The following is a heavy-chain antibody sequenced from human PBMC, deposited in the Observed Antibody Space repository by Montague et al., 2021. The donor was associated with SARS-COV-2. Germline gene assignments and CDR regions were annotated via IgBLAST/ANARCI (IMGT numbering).Heavy chain of an antibody. CDR2: IYYSGST. CDR3: ARTPGQIAGDAFDI. CDR1: GDSITTYY. D-gene: IGHD2-21*01. Sequence: SETLSLTCSVSGDSITTYYWSWIRQSPGRGLEWIGHIYYSGSTNYNPSLKSRVTISVDTSKNQFSLKLSSVTAADTAVYYCARTPGQIAGDAFDIWGQGTMVTVSS. J-gene: IGHJ3*02. V-gene: IGHV4-59*01.